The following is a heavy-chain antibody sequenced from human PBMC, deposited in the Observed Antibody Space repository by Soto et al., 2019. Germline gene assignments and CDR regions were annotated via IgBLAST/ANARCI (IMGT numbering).Heavy chain of an antibody. CDR1: GDSISAYS. V-gene: IGHV4-59*01. CDR2: IHYNGNT. D-gene: IGHD5-12*01. J-gene: IGHJ4*02. CDR3: AREGNLGRWLQPLDF. Sequence: QVQLQVSAPGLVKPSETLSLTCTVSGDSISAYSWSWVRQPPGKGLEWIGNIHYNGNTKYNPSLTSRVNMSVDKSQNPFSLKLISVTAAATAKYFCAREGNLGRWLQPLDFWGQGTLVTVSS.